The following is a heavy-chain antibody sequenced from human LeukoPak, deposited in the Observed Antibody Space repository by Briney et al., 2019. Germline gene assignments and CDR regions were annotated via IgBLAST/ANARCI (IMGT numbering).Heavy chain of an antibody. CDR3: ARVRSGYYLDT. CDR1: GFTFNNYG. V-gene: IGHV3-23*01. Sequence: GGSLRLSCTASGFTFNNYGVTWVRQAPGKGLEWVSVIGGDGGTTFYAPFLKGRFTISRDNSKNMVYLQMNSLRAEDTAIYSCARVRSGYYLDTWGQGIQVTVSS. J-gene: IGHJ4*02. D-gene: IGHD3-3*01. CDR2: IGGDGGTT.